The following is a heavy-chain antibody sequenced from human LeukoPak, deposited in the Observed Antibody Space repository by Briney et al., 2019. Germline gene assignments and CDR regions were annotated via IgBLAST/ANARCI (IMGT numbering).Heavy chain of an antibody. CDR2: INSDGSST. J-gene: IGHJ4*02. CDR3: SRGGNHDY. Sequence: PGGSLRLSCAASGFTFSNYLMHWVRQAPGKGLVWVSRINSDGSSTNYADSVKGRFTISRDNAKNTLYLQMNSLRAEDTAMFYCSRGGNHDYWGQGTLVSVSS. CDR1: GFTFSNYL. V-gene: IGHV3-74*01.